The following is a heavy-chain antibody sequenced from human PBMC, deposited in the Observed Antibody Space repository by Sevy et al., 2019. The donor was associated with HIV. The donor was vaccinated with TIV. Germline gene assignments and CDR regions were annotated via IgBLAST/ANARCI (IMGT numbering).Heavy chain of an antibody. CDR3: ARLRWDVVDAPGATPGCYFDS. D-gene: IGHD2-2*02. V-gene: IGHV4-59*12. J-gene: IGHJ4*02. CDR2: TSYSGTT. Sequence: SETLSLTCSVSGDSINNYYWSWIRQPPGKGLEWIGYTSYSGTTNYGPSLKRRVDISVDTSIHQFSLKINAVTAADTAVYYCARLRWDVVDAPGATPGCYFDSWGQGILVTVSS. CDR1: GDSINNYY.